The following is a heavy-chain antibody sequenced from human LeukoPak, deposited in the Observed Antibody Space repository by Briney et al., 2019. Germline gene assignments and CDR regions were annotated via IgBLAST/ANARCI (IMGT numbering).Heavy chain of an antibody. J-gene: IGHJ5*02. V-gene: IGHV4-34*01. CDR1: GGSFSGYY. CDR2: INHSGST. CDR3: ARHGGWFDP. D-gene: IGHD3-10*01. Sequence: PSETLSLTCAVYGGSFSGYYWSWIRQPPGKGLEWIGEINHSGSTNYNPSLKSRVTISVDTSKNQFSLKVSSVTAADTAVYYCARHGGWFDPWGQGTLVTVSS.